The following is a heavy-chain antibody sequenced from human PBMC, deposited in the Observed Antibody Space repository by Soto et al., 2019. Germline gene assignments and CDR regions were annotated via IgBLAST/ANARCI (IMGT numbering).Heavy chain of an antibody. J-gene: IGHJ6*02. CDR3: ARGTERSGGGYGMDV. Sequence: QVQLVQSGAVVKKPGSSVKVSCEAFGGTFSASTITWVRQAPGQGLEWMGRIIPILDIANSAQNFQGRVTIPADISTSTAYMELSSLRSDDTAVYYCARGTERSGGGYGMDVWGQGTTVTVSS. V-gene: IGHV1-69*02. CDR2: IIPILDIA. D-gene: IGHD1-1*01. CDR1: GGTFSAST.